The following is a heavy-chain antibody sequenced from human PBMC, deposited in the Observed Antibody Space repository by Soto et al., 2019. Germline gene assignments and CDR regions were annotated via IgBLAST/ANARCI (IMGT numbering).Heavy chain of an antibody. CDR1: GFTFSSYA. Sequence: GGSLRISCAASGFTFSSYAMSWVRQAPGKGLEWVSAISGSGGSTYYADSVKGRFTIFRENSKNTLYLQMNSRRTEDTAVYYCANRWNDYDSSGYLDYWGQGTLVTVSS. V-gene: IGHV3-23*01. J-gene: IGHJ4*02. CDR2: ISGSGGST. D-gene: IGHD3-22*01. CDR3: ANRWNDYDSSGYLDY.